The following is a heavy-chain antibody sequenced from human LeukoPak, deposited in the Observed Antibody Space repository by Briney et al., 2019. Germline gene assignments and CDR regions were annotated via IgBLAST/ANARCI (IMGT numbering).Heavy chain of an antibody. V-gene: IGHV3-48*03. J-gene: IGHJ4*02. Sequence: PGGSLRLSCAASGFTFSSYEMNWVRQAPGKGLEWVSYISSSGSTIYYADFVKGRFTISRDNAKNSLYLQMNSLRAEDTAVYYCARDRRVVTYYYFDYWGQGTLVTVSS. CDR1: GFTFSSYE. D-gene: IGHD2-21*02. CDR2: ISSSGSTI. CDR3: ARDRRVVTYYYFDY.